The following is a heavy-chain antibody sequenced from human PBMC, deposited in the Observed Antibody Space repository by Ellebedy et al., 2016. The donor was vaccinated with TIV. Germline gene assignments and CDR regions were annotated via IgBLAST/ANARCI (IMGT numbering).Heavy chain of an antibody. J-gene: IGHJ4*02. CDR1: GFTFSSFV. CDR3: AREAWDGGYYFDY. V-gene: IGHV3-33*01. D-gene: IGHD4-23*01. CDR2: FWSDGNSK. Sequence: GESLKISCAASGFTFSSFVMHWVRQAPGKGLEWVAVFWSDGNSKYYADSVKGRFTISRDNSKNTLYLQMNRLRAEDTAVYYCAREAWDGGYYFDYWGQGTLVSVSS.